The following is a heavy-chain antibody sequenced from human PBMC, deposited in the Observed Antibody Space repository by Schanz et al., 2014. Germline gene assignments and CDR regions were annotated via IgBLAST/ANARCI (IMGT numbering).Heavy chain of an antibody. CDR1: GFTFSSHS. D-gene: IGHD3-22*01. V-gene: IGHV3-48*01. J-gene: IGHJ4*02. CDR2: ISGSGNTI. Sequence: EVQLVESGGGLVQPGGSLRLSCVASGFTFSSHSMNWVRQAPGQGLEWLSYISGSGNTIYYADSVRGRFTISRDDSKNTLYLQMNSLRPEDTAVYYCAKEDRTHSSDYVYWGQGTLVTVSS. CDR3: AKEDRTHSSDYVY.